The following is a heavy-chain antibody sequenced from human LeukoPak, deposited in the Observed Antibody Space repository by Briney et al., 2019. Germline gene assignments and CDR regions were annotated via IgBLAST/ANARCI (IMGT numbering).Heavy chain of an antibody. J-gene: IGHJ3*02. CDR3: VRIKVSAFDI. CDR1: GFAFSSYE. CDR2: ISSSGTPI. Sequence: PGGSLRLSCAASGFAFSSYEMNWVRQAPGKGLEWVSYISSSGTPIYYADSVKGRFTISRDNAKNSLYLQMNSLRAEDTSVYYCVRIKVSAFDIWDQGTMVTVSS. V-gene: IGHV3-48*03.